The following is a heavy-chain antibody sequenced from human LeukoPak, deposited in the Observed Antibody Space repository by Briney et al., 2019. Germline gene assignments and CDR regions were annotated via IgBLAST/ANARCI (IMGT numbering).Heavy chain of an antibody. CDR3: ATDNNLQQGGY. CDR1: GFTFSSYE. Sequence: PGGSLRLSCAASGFTFSSYEMNWVRQAPGKELEWVSYISSSGSTIYYADSVKGRFTISRDNAKNSLYLQMNSLRAEDTAVYYCATDNNLQQGGYWGQGTLVTVSS. V-gene: IGHV3-48*03. D-gene: IGHD1-14*01. J-gene: IGHJ4*02. CDR2: ISSSGSTI.